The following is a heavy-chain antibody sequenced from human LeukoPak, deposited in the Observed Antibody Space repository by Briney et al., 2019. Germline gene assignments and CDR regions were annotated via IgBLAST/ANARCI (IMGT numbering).Heavy chain of an antibody. D-gene: IGHD2-15*01. CDR1: GFTFSSYW. CDR3: ARDLSYGYCSGGSCYSSFGY. J-gene: IGHJ4*02. CDR2: IKQVGREK. V-gene: IGHV3-7*01. Sequence: GGSLRLSCAASGFTFSSYWMSWVRQAPGKGLEWVANIKQVGREKYYVDSVKGRFTISRDNAKHPLNLQMNSLRAEDMAVYYCARDLSYGYCSGGSCYSSFGYWGQGTLVTVSS.